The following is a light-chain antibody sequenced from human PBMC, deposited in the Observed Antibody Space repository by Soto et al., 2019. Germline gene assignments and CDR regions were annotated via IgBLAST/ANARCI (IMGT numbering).Light chain of an antibody. CDR1: QTISSW. J-gene: IGKJ1*01. V-gene: IGKV1-5*03. Sequence: DIQMTQSPSTLSGSVGDRVTITCRASQTISSWLAWYQQKPGKAPKLLIYKASTLKSGVPSRFSGSGSGTEFTLTISSLQPADVATYDCQHYNSYSEAFGQGTKVELK. CDR2: KAS. CDR3: QHYNSYSEA.